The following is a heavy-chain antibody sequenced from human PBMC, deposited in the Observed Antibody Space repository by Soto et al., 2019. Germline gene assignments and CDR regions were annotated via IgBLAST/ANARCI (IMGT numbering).Heavy chain of an antibody. CDR1: GGSFSGYY. Sequence: QVQLQQWGAGLLKPSETLSLTCAVYGGSFSGYYWSWIRQPPGKGLEWIGEINHSGSTNYNPSLKSRVTISVDTSKNQFSLKLSSVTAADTAVYYCARGLKRPTVNILSYYFDYWGQGTLVTVSS. J-gene: IGHJ4*02. D-gene: IGHD4-17*01. CDR2: INHSGST. V-gene: IGHV4-34*01. CDR3: ARGLKRPTVNILSYYFDY.